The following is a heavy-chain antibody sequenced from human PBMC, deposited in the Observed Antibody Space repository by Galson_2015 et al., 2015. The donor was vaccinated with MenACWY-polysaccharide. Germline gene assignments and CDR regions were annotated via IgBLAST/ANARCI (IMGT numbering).Heavy chain of an antibody. CDR3: ARSYCDRTTCYGMDV. CDR2: ISYDGSNK. CDR1: GFTFSSYA. J-gene: IGHJ6*02. D-gene: IGHD2-21*01. Sequence: SLRLSCAASGFTFSSYAMHWVRQAPGKGLEWVAVISYDGSNKYYAESVKGRFPISRDNSENTVFLEMNSLRAEDTAVYYCARSYCDRTTCYGMDVWGQGTMVTVSS. V-gene: IGHV3-30-3*01.